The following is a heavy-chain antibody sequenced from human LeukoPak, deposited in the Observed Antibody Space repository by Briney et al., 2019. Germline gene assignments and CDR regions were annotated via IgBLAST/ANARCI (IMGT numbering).Heavy chain of an antibody. D-gene: IGHD3-3*01. CDR3: ARSAQITISPKEYNWFDP. CDR1: GFTFSDYY. Sequence: PGGSLRLSCAASGFTFSDYYMSWIRQAPGKGLEWVSYISSSGSTIYYADSVKGRFTISRDNAKNSLYLQMNSLRAEDTAVYYCARSAQITISPKEYNWFDPWGQGTLVTVSS. V-gene: IGHV3-11*01. CDR2: ISSSGSTI. J-gene: IGHJ5*02.